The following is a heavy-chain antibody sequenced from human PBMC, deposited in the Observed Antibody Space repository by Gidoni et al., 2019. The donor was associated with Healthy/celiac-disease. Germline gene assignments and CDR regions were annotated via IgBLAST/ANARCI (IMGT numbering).Heavy chain of an antibody. Sequence: EVQLVESGGGLVKPGGSLRLSCAASGFTFSSYSMKWVRQAPGKGLEWVSSISSSSSYIYYADSVKGRFTISRDNAKNSLYQQMNSLRAEDTAVYYCASKTTGTTIGYWGQGTLVTVSS. CDR3: ASKTTGTTIGY. J-gene: IGHJ4*02. CDR2: ISSSSSYI. D-gene: IGHD1-7*01. CDR1: GFTFSSYS. V-gene: IGHV3-21*01.